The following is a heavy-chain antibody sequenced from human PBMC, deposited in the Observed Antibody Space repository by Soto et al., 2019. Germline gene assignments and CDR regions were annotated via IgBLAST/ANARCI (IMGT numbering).Heavy chain of an antibody. Sequence: SETLSLTCTVSGGSISSYYWSWIRQPPGKGLEWIGYIYYSGSTNYNPSLKSRVTISVDTSKNQFSLKLSSVTAADTAVYYCARAKILWFGEEGHFDYWGQGTLVTVSS. CDR1: GGSISSYY. J-gene: IGHJ4*02. CDR3: ARAKILWFGEEGHFDY. CDR2: IYYSGST. V-gene: IGHV4-59*01. D-gene: IGHD3-10*01.